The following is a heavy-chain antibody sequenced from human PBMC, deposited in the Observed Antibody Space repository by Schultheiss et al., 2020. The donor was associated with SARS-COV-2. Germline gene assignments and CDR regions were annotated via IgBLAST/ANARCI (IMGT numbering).Heavy chain of an antibody. Sequence: SETLSLTCTVSSGSLIPYYWTWIRQPPGKGLEWIGYISYTGSPSYNPSLKSRVTISVDTSKNQFSLKLSSVTAADTAVYFCARATRVESLFSVRGGHLDYWGRGTQVTVSS. CDR1: SGSLIPYY. D-gene: IGHD3-16*01. CDR2: ISYTGSP. J-gene: IGHJ4*02. V-gene: IGHV4-59*01. CDR3: ARATRVESLFSVRGGHLDY.